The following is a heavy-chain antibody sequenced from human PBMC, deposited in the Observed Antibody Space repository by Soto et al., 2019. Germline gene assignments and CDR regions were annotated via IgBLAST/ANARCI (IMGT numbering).Heavy chain of an antibody. CDR2: IYYSGST. Sequence: SETRFGNCTVSGCSLSSSSYYWGWVRQPPGQGLEWIGSIYYSGSTYYNPSLKSRVTISVDTSKNQFSLQMNSLRADDTAVYFCAKRDCISPACQFGAQAFDFWGQGTLVTVSS. D-gene: IGHD3-10*01. J-gene: IGHJ4*02. CDR1: GCSLSSSSYY. CDR3: AKRDCISPACQFGAQAFDF. V-gene: IGHV4-39*01.